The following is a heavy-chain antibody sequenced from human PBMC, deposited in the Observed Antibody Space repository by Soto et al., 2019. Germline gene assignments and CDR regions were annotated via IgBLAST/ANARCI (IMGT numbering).Heavy chain of an antibody. J-gene: IGHJ4*02. CDR3: ARDSDYYDSSGYSSLDY. CDR1: GFTFSSYG. V-gene: IGHV3-33*01. CDR2: IWYDGSNK. D-gene: IGHD3-22*01. Sequence: QVQLVESGGGVVQPGRSLRLSCAASGFTFSSYGMHWVRQAPGKGLEWAAVIWYDGSNKYYADSVKGRFTISRDNSKNTLYLQMNSLRAEDTAVYYCARDSDYYDSSGYSSLDYWGQGTLVTVSS.